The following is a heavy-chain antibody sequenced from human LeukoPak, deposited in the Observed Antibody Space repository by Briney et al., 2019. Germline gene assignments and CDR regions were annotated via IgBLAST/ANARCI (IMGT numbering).Heavy chain of an antibody. CDR2: IYPSDSDT. V-gene: IGHV5-51*01. Sequence: GESLKISCEGSGYSFNTNWIGWVRQMPGKGLEWMGLIYPSDSDTRYSPSFQGQVTISADKSINTAYLQWSSLKASDTAVYYCARRYEHSSDYWGQGTLVTVSS. J-gene: IGHJ4*02. CDR1: GYSFNTNW. CDR3: ARRYEHSSDY. D-gene: IGHD3-3*01.